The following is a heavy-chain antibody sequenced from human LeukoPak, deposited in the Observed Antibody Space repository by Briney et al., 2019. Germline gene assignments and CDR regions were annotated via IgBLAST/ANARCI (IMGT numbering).Heavy chain of an antibody. CDR2: IYYSGST. J-gene: IGHJ4*02. Sequence: SETLSLTCTVSGGSISSYYWSWIRQPPGKGLEWIGYIYYSGSTNYNPSLKSRVTISVDTSKNQFSLKLSSVTAADTAVYYCARDSSSWYQFDYWGRGTLVTVSS. CDR1: GGSISSYY. D-gene: IGHD6-13*01. CDR3: ARDSSSWYQFDY. V-gene: IGHV4-59*01.